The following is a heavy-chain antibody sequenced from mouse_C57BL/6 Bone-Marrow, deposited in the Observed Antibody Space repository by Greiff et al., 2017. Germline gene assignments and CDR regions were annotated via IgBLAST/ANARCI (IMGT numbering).Heavy chain of an antibody. D-gene: IGHD1-1*01. V-gene: IGHV7-3*01. J-gene: IGHJ1*03. CDR3: ARYSPPYYYGSSYVPLYWYFDV. CDR2: IRNKANGYTT. CDR1: GFTFTDYY. Sequence: EVKLVESGGGLVQPGGSLSLSCAASGFTFTDYYMSWVRQPPGKALEWLGFIRNKANGYTTEYSASVKGRFTISRDNSQSILYLQMNALRAEDSATYYCARYSPPYYYGSSYVPLYWYFDVWGTGTTVTVSS.